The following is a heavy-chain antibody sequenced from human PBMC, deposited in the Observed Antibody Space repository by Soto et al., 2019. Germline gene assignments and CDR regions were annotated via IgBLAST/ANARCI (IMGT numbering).Heavy chain of an antibody. Sequence: GGSLRLSCAASGFTFSSYAMSWVRQAPGKGLEWVSAISCSGGSTYYADSVKGRFNIARDNSKNTLYLQMNSLRAEDSALYYCATYASIFGAFDYWGQGTLFTVSS. V-gene: IGHV3-23*01. CDR2: ISCSGGST. J-gene: IGHJ4*02. D-gene: IGHD3-3*01. CDR3: ATYASIFGAFDY. CDR1: GFTFSSYA.